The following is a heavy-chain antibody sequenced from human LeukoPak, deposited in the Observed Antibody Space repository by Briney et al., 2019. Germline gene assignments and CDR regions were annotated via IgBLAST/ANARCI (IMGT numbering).Heavy chain of an antibody. J-gene: IGHJ5*02. CDR1: GGSISSYY. CDR2: IYYSGST. V-gene: IGHV4-59*01. CDR3: AREYSSSSPFDP. D-gene: IGHD6-13*01. Sequence: KPSETLSLTCTVSGGSISSYYWSWIRQPPAKGLEWIGYIYYSGSTNYNPSLKSRVTISVDTSKNQFSLKLSSVTAADTAVYYCAREYSSSSPFDPWGQGTLVTVSS.